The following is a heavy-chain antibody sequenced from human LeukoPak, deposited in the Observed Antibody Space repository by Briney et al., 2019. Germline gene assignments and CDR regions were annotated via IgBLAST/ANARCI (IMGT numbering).Heavy chain of an antibody. CDR3: ARDGSFPGSPNNWLDP. D-gene: IGHD2-2*01. V-gene: IGHV4-59*01. Sequence: SETLSLTCAVYGGSFSGYYWSWIRQPPGKGLEWIGYIYYDGNTNYNPSLKSRVSISVDTSRNQFSLRLTSVTAADTAVYYCARDGSFPGSPNNWLDPWGQGTLVTVSS. CDR2: IYYDGNT. CDR1: GGSFSGYY. J-gene: IGHJ5*02.